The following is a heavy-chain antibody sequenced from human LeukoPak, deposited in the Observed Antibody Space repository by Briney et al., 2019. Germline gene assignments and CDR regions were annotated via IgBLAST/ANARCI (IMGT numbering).Heavy chain of an antibody. CDR3: AKMGPSGYDYYYGMDV. D-gene: IGHD5-12*01. V-gene: IGHV3-20*04. Sequence: GGSLRLPCAASGLTFDDYGMSWVRQAPGKGLEWVSGINWNGGSTGYADSVKGRFTISRDNAKNSLYLQMNSLRAEDTALYYCAKMGPSGYDYYYGMDVWGQGTTVTVSS. J-gene: IGHJ6*02. CDR2: INWNGGST. CDR1: GLTFDDYG.